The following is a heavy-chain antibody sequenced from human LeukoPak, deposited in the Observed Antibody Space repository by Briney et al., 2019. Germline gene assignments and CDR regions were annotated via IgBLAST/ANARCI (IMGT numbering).Heavy chain of an antibody. D-gene: IGHD4-17*01. J-gene: IGHJ4*02. CDR3: ARSSDSYGDYFAY. Sequence: PGGSLRLSCAASGFTVSSNYMSWVRQAPGKGQEWVSVIYSGGSTYYADSVKGRFTISRDNSKNTLYLQMNSLRAEDTAVYYCARSSDSYGDYFAYWGQGTLVTVSS. CDR2: IYSGGST. V-gene: IGHV3-66*01. CDR1: GFTVSSNY.